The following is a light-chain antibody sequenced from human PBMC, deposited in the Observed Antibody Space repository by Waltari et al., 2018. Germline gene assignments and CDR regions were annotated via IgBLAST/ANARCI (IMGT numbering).Light chain of an antibody. CDR1: QSVDSY. V-gene: IGKV3-11*01. CDR2: DAS. Sequence: EIVLTQSPATLSLSPAERATLSCRASQSVDSYLAWYQQKPGQAPRLLIYDASNRATGIPARFSGSGSGTDFTLTINSLDPEDFAVYYCQQRGNWPWTFGQGTKVEIK. CDR3: QQRGNWPWT. J-gene: IGKJ1*01.